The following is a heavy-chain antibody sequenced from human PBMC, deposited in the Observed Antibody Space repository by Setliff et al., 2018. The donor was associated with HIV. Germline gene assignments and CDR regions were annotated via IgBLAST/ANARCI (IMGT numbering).Heavy chain of an antibody. D-gene: IGHD1-26*01. V-gene: IGHV3-23*01. CDR1: GFTFSFHA. CDR3: ARGWEWGAPLDY. CDR2: INVDGAST. J-gene: IGHJ4*02. Sequence: GGSLRLSCAASGFTFSFHAMTWVRQAPGKGLEWVSGINVDGASTYYADSVKGRFTISRDNSKNTLYLQMNSLRAEDTAVYYCARGWEWGAPLDYWGQGTLVTVSS.